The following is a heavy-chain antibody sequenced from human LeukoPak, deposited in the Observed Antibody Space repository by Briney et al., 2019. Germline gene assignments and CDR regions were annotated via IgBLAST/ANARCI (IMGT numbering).Heavy chain of an antibody. D-gene: IGHD5-18*01. CDR2: ISSSGSTI. CDR1: GFTFSDYY. Sequence: GGSLRLSCAASGFTFSDYYMSWIRQAPGKGLEWVSYISSSGSTIYYADSVKGRFTISRDNAKNSLYLQMNSLRAEDTAVYYCARDALAHGYSYGLYYFDYWGQGTLVTVSP. J-gene: IGHJ4*02. CDR3: ARDALAHGYSYGLYYFDY. V-gene: IGHV3-11*01.